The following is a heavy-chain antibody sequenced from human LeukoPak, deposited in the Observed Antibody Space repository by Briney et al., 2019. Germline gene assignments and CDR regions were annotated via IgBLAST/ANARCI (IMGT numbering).Heavy chain of an antibody. D-gene: IGHD3-10*01. Sequence: SETLSLTCTVSGGSISSGSYYWSWIRQPAGKGLEWIGRIYTSGSTNYNPSLKSRVTISVDASKNQFSLTLSSVTAADTAVYYCARAASYYYGSGSYYKDYYYYYMDVWGKGTTVTVSS. J-gene: IGHJ6*03. CDR1: GGSISSGSYY. CDR2: IYTSGST. CDR3: ARAASYYYGSGSYYKDYYYYYMDV. V-gene: IGHV4-61*02.